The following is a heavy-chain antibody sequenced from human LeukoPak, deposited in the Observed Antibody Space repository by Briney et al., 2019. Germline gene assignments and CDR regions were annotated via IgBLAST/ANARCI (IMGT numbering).Heavy chain of an antibody. CDR3: ANSAGGSGYYRPLDY. Sequence: GGSLRLSCAASGFTFSTYSMNWVRQAPGKGLEWVSYISSGSSTIYYADSVRGRFTISRDNAKNSLYLQMNSLRAEDTAVYYCANSAGGSGYYRPLDYWGQGTLVTVSS. V-gene: IGHV3-48*01. CDR2: ISSGSSTI. J-gene: IGHJ4*02. D-gene: IGHD3-22*01. CDR1: GFTFSTYS.